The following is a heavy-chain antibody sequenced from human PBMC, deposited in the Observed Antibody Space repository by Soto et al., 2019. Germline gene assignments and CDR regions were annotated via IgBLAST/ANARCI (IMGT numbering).Heavy chain of an antibody. Sequence: ASVKVSCKASGYTFTSYGISWVRQAPGQGLEWMGWISAYNGNTNYAQKFQGRVTMTTDTSTSTAYMELRSPRSDDTAVYYCARGEFTYYDTSGYYFLFDYWGQGTLVTVSS. CDR3: ARGEFTYYDTSGYYFLFDY. J-gene: IGHJ4*02. V-gene: IGHV1-18*01. CDR2: ISAYNGNT. CDR1: GYTFTSYG. D-gene: IGHD3-22*01.